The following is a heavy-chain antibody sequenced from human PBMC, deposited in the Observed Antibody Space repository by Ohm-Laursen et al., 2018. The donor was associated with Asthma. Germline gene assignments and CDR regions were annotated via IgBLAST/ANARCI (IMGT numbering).Heavy chain of an antibody. CDR2: ISTASTFI. CDR3: VREDNWGLDL. V-gene: IGHV3-21*06. J-gene: IGHJ3*01. CDR1: GYTFSRYS. D-gene: IGHD7-27*01. Sequence: SLRLSCAASGYTFSRYSIHWVRQAPGKGLEWVASISTASTFIYYADSVRGRFTTSRDNAKNTLYLQMNSLRAEDMALYYCVREDNWGLDLWGQGTMVTVSS.